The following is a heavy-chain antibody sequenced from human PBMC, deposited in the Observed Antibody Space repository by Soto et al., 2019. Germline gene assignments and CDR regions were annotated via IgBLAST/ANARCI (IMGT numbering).Heavy chain of an antibody. CDR3: ARGRVLHPVLLDY. CDR1: GGSISSGDYY. D-gene: IGHD3-3*01. CDR2: IYYSGST. V-gene: IGHV4-30-4*01. J-gene: IGHJ4*02. Sequence: PSETLSLTCTVSGGSISSGDYYWSWIRQPPGKGLEWIGYIYYSGSTYYNPSLKSRVTISVDTSKNQFSLKLSSVTAADTAVYYFARGRVLHPVLLDYWGQGTLVTGSS.